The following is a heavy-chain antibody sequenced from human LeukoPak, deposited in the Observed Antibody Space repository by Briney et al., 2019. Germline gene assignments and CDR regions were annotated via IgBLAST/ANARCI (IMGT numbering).Heavy chain of an antibody. CDR3: ARGDSSSWYVGIHYYYYCMDV. CDR2: MNPNSGNT. CDR1: GYTFTSYD. Sequence: ASVKVSCKASGYTFTSYDINWVRQATGQGLEWMGWMNPNSGNTGYAQKFQGRVTMTRNTSISTAYMELSSLRAEDTAVYYYARGDSSSWYVGIHYYYYCMDVWGKGTTVTVSS. J-gene: IGHJ6*03. D-gene: IGHD6-13*01. V-gene: IGHV1-8*01.